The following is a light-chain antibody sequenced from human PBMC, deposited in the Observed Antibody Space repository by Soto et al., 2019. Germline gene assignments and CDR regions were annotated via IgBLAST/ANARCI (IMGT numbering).Light chain of an antibody. Sequence: DIQMTQSPSPLSGSVGDRVTITCRASQTISSWLAWYQQKPGKAPKLLIYKASTRASGVPDRFSGSGSGTDFTLTISSLQAEDVAVYYCQQYYSTQTFGQGTKVDIK. CDR1: QTISSW. CDR2: KAS. J-gene: IGKJ1*01. V-gene: IGKV1-5*03. CDR3: QQYYSTQT.